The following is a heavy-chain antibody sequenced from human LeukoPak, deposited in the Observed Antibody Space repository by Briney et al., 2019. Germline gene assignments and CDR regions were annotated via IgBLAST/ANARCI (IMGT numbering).Heavy chain of an antibody. V-gene: IGHV3-53*01. CDR3: AKNVGYTYGLGS. Sequence: GGSLRLSCAASGFTVSSSYMSWVRQAPGKRLEWVSLIYSGGTTYYADSVQGRFTISRDYSKNTLYLQMNSLRAEDTAVYFCAKNVGYTYGLGSWGQGTLVTVAS. D-gene: IGHD5-18*01. J-gene: IGHJ5*02. CDR2: IYSGGTT. CDR1: GFTVSSSY.